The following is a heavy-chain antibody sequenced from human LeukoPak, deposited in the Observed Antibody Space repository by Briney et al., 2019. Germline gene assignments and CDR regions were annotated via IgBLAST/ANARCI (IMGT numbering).Heavy chain of an antibody. CDR1: GFTFSSYD. V-gene: IGHV3-13*01. Sequence: PGGSLRLSCAASGFTFSSYDIHWVRQATGKGLEWVSGIGTAGEIYYPGSVKGRFTISRENAKNSLYLQMNSLRAGGTAVYYCARAAYSSTWYSWYFDLWGRGTLVTVPS. CDR2: IGTAGEI. CDR3: ARAAYSSTWYSWYFDL. J-gene: IGHJ2*01. D-gene: IGHD6-13*01.